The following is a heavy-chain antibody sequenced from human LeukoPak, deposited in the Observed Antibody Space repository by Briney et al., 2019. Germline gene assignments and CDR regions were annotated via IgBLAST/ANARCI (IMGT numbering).Heavy chain of an antibody. J-gene: IGHJ4*02. CDR2: INPSGGST. D-gene: IGHD6-6*01. V-gene: IGHV1-46*01. CDR3: AIPVSSSSSNQYDYFDY. Sequence: ASVKVSCKASGYTFTSYYMHWVRQAPGQGLEWMGIINPSGGSTSYAQKFQGRVTMTRDMSTSTVYMELSSLRSEDTAVYYCAIPVSSSSSNQYDYFDYWGQGTLVTVSS. CDR1: GYTFTSYY.